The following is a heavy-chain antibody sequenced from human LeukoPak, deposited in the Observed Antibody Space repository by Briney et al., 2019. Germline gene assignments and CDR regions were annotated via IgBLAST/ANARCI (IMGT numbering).Heavy chain of an antibody. CDR1: GFTFSSYS. V-gene: IGHV3-21*01. Sequence: GGSLRLSCAASGFTFSSYSMNWVRQAPGKGLGWVSSISSSSSYIYYADSVKGRFTISRDNAKNSLYLQMSSLRAEDTAVYYCAREGSWYAYWDYWGQGTLVTVSS. CDR2: ISSSSSYI. CDR3: AREGSWYAYWDY. J-gene: IGHJ4*02. D-gene: IGHD6-13*01.